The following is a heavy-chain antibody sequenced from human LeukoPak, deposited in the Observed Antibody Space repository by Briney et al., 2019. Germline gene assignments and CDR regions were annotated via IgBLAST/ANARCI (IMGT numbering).Heavy chain of an antibody. CDR3: ARGAVAGLFDY. J-gene: IGHJ4*02. D-gene: IGHD6-19*01. V-gene: IGHV4-38-2*02. CDR1: GYSISSGYY. CDR2: FYHSGNT. Sequence: SETLSLTCTVSGYSISSGYYWGWIRQPPGKGLEWIGSFYHSGNTYYNPSLTSRVTISVDTSKNQFSLKLSSVTAADTAVYYCARGAVAGLFDYWGQGTLVTVSS.